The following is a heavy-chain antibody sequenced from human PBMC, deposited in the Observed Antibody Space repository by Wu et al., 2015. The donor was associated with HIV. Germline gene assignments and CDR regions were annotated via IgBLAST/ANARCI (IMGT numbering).Heavy chain of an antibody. CDR1: GASISTYY. J-gene: IGHJ3*02. D-gene: IGHD3-22*01. CDR3: ARDASYYDSSSYYSYQGAFDI. Sequence: QVQLQESGPGLAKPSETLSLTCTVSGASISTYYWSWIRQSPGKGLECIGYIYGSGSTNYNPSLESRVTISVDTSKNQFSLNLRSVTAADTAVYYCARDASYYDSSSYYSYQGAFDIWGQGTLVTVSS. V-gene: IGHV4-59*01. CDR2: IYGSGST.